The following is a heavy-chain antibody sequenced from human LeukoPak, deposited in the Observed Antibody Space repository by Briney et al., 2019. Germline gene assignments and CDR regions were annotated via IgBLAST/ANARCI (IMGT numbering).Heavy chain of an antibody. V-gene: IGHV7-4-1*02. CDR2: INTNTGNP. J-gene: IGHJ5*02. Sequence: ASVKVSCKASGYTFTSYAMNWVRQAPGQGLEGMGWINTNTGNPTYAQGFTGRIVFSLDTSVSTAYLQISSLKAEDTAVYYCARGPIARYFDWLQASPNWFDPWGQGTLVTVSS. CDR3: ARGPIARYFDWLQASPNWFDP. D-gene: IGHD3-9*01. CDR1: GYTFTSYA.